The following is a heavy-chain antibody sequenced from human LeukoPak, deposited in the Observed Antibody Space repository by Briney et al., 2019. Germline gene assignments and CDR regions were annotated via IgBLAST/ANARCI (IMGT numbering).Heavy chain of an antibody. D-gene: IGHD4-17*01. V-gene: IGHV1-2*02. CDR2: INPNSGGT. CDR3: ARHDYGDYVGYFDY. Sequence: ASVKVSCKASGYTFTGYHMHWVRQAPGQGLEWTGWINPNSGGTNYAQKFQGRVTMTRDTSISTAYMELSRLRSDDTAVYYCARHDYGDYVGYFDYWGQGTLVTVSS. CDR1: GYTFTGYH. J-gene: IGHJ4*02.